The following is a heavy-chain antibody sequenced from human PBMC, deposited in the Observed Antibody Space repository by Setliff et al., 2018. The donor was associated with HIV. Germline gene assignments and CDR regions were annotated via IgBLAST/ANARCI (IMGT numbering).Heavy chain of an antibody. J-gene: IGHJ4*02. CDR1: GFTFSNYA. V-gene: IGHV1-3*01. Sequence: AASVKVSCKTSGFTFSNYAIHWVRQAPGQGLEWMGWINAGNGDTRYSPKFQGRVTFTRDNSNNSVFLQMNGLRVDDTAVYYRARLRINDYWGQGTPVTVSS. CDR3: ARLRINDY. CDR2: INAGNGDT.